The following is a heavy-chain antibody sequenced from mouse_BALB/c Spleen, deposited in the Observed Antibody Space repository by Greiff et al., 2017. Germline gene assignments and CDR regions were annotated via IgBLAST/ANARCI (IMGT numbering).Heavy chain of an antibody. J-gene: IGHJ4*01. CDR2: IYPGDGDT. CDR3: ARKGDGNYFYAMDY. D-gene: IGHD2-1*01. Sequence: QVQLQQSGAELVRPGPSVTISCKASGYAFSSYWMNWVQQRPGQGLEWIGQIYPGDGDTNYNGKFKGKATLTADKSSSTAYMQLSSLTSEDSAVYFCARKGDGNYFYAMDYWGQGTSVTVSS. CDR1: GYAFSSYW. V-gene: IGHV1-80*01.